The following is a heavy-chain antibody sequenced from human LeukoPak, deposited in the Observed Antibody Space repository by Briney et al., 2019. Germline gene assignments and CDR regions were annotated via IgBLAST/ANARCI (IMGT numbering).Heavy chain of an antibody. J-gene: IGHJ5*02. D-gene: IGHD3-10*01. Sequence: TSETLSLTCAVYGGSFSGYYWSWIRQPPGKGLEWIGEINHSGRTNYNPSLKSRVTISVDTSKNQFSLKLSSVTAADTAVYYCARGHYYGSGSYYNVRSSNWFDPWGQGTPVTVSS. CDR1: GGSFSGYY. CDR3: ARGHYYGSGSYYNVRSSNWFDP. CDR2: INHSGRT. V-gene: IGHV4-34*01.